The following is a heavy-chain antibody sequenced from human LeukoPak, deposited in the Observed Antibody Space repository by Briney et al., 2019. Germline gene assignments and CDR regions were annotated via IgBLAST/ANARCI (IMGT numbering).Heavy chain of an antibody. CDR1: GFTFSSYA. D-gene: IGHD5-12*01. V-gene: IGHV3-23*01. J-gene: IGHJ4*02. CDR3: AKDNGYSGYDFAFDY. CDR2: ISGSGGST. Sequence: GGSLRLSCAASGFTFSSYAMSWVRQAPGKGLEWVSAISGSGGSTYYADSVKGRFTISRDNSKNTLYLQMNSLRAEDTALYYCAKDNGYSGYDFAFDYWGQGTLVTVSS.